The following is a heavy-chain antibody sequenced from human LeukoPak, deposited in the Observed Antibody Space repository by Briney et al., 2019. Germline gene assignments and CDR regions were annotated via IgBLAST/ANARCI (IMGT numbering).Heavy chain of an antibody. CDR2: IYYSGST. Sequence: PSETLSLTCTVSGGSISSYYWSWLRQPPGKGLERIGYIYYSGSTNYNPSLKSRVTISVDTSKNQFSLKLSSVTAADTAVYYCARGGGYCSGGSCYDYYYYYYMDVWGKGTTVTVSS. CDR1: GGSISSYY. CDR3: ARGGGYCSGGSCYDYYYYYYMDV. J-gene: IGHJ6*03. V-gene: IGHV4-59*01. D-gene: IGHD2-15*01.